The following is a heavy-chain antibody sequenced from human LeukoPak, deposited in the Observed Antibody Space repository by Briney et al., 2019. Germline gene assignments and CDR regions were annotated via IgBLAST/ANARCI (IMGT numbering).Heavy chain of an antibody. CDR1: GFTFSSYA. V-gene: IGHV3-30*04. CDR2: ISYDGSNK. CDR3: PRAYIFMDV. J-gene: IGHJ6*03. D-gene: IGHD3-9*01. Sequence: QSGGSLRLSCAASGFTFSSYAMHWVRQAPGKGLEWVAVISYDGSNKYYADSVKGRFTISRDNSKNTLYLQMNSLRAEDTAVYYCPRAYIFMDVWGKGTTVTVSS.